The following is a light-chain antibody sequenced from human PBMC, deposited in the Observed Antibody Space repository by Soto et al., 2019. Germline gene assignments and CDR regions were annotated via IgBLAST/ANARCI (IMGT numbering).Light chain of an antibody. V-gene: IGKV3-15*01. CDR1: QSVSSN. J-gene: IGKJ2*01. Sequence: EIVMTQSPATLSVSPGERATLSCRASQSVSSNLAWYQQKPGQAPRLLIYGASTRATGIPARFSGSGSGTEFTLTISSLQSEDFAVYYCLQYNNWPYTFVPGTKLEIK. CDR3: LQYNNWPYT. CDR2: GAS.